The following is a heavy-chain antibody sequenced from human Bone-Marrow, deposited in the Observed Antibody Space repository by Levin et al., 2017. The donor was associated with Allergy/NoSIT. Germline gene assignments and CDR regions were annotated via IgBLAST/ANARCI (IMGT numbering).Heavy chain of an antibody. CDR1: EFTFSSYA. V-gene: IGHV3-23*01. J-gene: IGHJ6*02. D-gene: IGHD2-15*01. Sequence: AGESLKISCAASEFTFSSYAMRWVRQAPGKGLEYVSAISDSGSDTNYADSVKGRFTISRDNSKNTLYLQMNSLRAEDTAVYYCAKRYCSGAGCYPRGMDVWGQGTPVTVSS. CDR2: ISDSGSDT. CDR3: AKRYCSGAGCYPRGMDV.